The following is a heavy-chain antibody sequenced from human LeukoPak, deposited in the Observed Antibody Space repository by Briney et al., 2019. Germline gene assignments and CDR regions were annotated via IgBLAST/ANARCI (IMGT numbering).Heavy chain of an antibody. CDR2: IYYGGST. CDR1: GGSISSSSYY. D-gene: IGHD5-18*01. V-gene: IGHV4-39*01. CDR3: ARLPVQLWQGAFDP. J-gene: IGHJ5*02. Sequence: SETLPLTCTVSGGSISSSSYYWGWIRQPPGKGLEWIGTIYYGGSTYSNPSLKSRVTMSVHTSKNQFSLRLSSVSAADAAVYYCARLPVQLWQGAFDPWGQGTLGTVSS.